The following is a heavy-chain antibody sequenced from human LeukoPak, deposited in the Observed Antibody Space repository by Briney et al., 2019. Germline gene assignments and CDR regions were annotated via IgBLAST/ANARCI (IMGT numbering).Heavy chain of an antibody. J-gene: IGHJ4*02. V-gene: IGHV4-59*08. D-gene: IGHD1-26*01. Sequence: SATMSLTWTFAGGSITSSYWSWIRKPPRDRLGNSWFIHYDSDSNNNPSLKGRVTMSMDTSMNTSYLKWTSVTAADTAVYYCARHADGGTYPLDYWGQGTLVTVSS. CDR3: ARHADGGTYPLDY. CDR1: GGSITSSY. CDR2: IHYDSDS.